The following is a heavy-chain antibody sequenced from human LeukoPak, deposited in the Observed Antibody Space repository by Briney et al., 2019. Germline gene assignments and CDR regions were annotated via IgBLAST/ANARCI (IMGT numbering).Heavy chain of an antibody. Sequence: PGESLKICCKGSGYSFSTHRISWVRQMPGKGLEWMGRIYPTDSFTNYSPSFQGHVIISADKSSSTAYMQWSSLKASDTATYYCARLNAYFYGSGMDYYGMDVWGQGTTVTVSS. CDR1: GYSFSTHR. CDR3: ARLNAYFYGSGMDYYGMDV. J-gene: IGHJ6*02. V-gene: IGHV5-10-1*01. CDR2: IYPTDSFT. D-gene: IGHD3-10*01.